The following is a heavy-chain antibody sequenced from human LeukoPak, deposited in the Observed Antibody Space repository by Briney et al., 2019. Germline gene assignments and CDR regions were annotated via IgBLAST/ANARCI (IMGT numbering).Heavy chain of an antibody. CDR1: GGSISSYY. Sequence: SETLSLTCTVSGGSISSYYWSWIRQPPGKGLEWIGYIYYSGSTNYNPSLKSRVSISLGTSMNQFSLKLSSVTAADTAVYYCARDLGYGSSRGPLDYWGQRTLVTVSS. V-gene: IGHV4-59*01. CDR2: IYYSGST. CDR3: ARDLGYGSSRGPLDY. D-gene: IGHD6-6*01. J-gene: IGHJ4*02.